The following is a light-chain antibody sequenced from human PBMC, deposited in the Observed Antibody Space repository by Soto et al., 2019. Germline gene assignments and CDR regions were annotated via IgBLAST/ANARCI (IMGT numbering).Light chain of an antibody. V-gene: IGLV2-18*02. Sequence: QSALTQPPSVSGSPGQSVTISCTGTSSDVGSYNRVSWYQQPPGTAPKLMIYEVSNRPSGVPDRFSGSKSGNTASLTISGLQAADEAAYYCSSYTTSSTFVFGTGTEVTVL. CDR3: SSYTTSSTFV. CDR1: SSDVGSYNR. CDR2: EVS. J-gene: IGLJ1*01.